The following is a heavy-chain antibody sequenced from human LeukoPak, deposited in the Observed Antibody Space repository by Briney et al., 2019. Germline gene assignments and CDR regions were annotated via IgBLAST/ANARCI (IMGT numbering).Heavy chain of an antibody. CDR2: IYTSGST. Sequence: PSQTLSLTCTVSGGSISSGSYYWSWIRQPAGKGLEWIGRIYTSGSTNYNPSLKSRVTISVDTSKNQSSLKLSSVTAADTAVYYCARGAVPGWGSSWYVEYFQHWGQGTLVTVSS. J-gene: IGHJ1*01. CDR1: GGSISSGSYY. V-gene: IGHV4-61*02. D-gene: IGHD6-13*01. CDR3: ARGAVPGWGSSWYVEYFQH.